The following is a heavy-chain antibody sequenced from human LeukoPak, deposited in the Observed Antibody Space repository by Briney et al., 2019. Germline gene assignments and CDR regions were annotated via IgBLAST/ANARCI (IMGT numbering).Heavy chain of an antibody. J-gene: IGHJ4*02. D-gene: IGHD6-13*01. CDR1: GFTFNNYW. Sequence: GGSLRLSCAASGFTFNNYWMTWVRQAPRKGLEWVANIKQDGSEKYYVDSVKGRFTISRDNAKNSLYLQMNSLRAEDTAVYYCTRKAAVRGIAAAGYWGQGTLVTVSS. CDR3: TRKAAVRGIAAAGY. CDR2: IKQDGSEK. V-gene: IGHV3-7*01.